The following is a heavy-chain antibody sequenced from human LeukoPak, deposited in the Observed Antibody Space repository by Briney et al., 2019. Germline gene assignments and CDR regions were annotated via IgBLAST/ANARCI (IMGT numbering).Heavy chain of an antibody. D-gene: IGHD3-10*01. CDR1: GGTSITYA. J-gene: IGHJ4*02. Sequence: GASVKVSCKASGGTSITYAIGWVRQAPGQGLEWMGRIIPILGVANFAQKFQGRVSITADKSTSTAYLELSNLRSEDTAVYYCAYGSGRNWGQGTLVTVSS. CDR2: IIPILGVA. CDR3: AYGSGRN. V-gene: IGHV1-69*04.